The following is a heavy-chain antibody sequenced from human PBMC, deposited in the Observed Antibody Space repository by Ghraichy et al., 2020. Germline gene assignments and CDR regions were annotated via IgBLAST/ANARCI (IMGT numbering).Heavy chain of an antibody. CDR3: ARSVMITFAGIKPQPFDY. D-gene: IGHD3-16*01. CDR1: GGSIRSVDYY. Sequence: SETLSLTCSVSGGSIRSVDYYWNWIRQSPGKGLEWIGYIYYSGTTYFNPSLESRATISTDMSRNQFSLKLRSVTAADTAVYYCARSVMITFAGIKPQPFDYWGQGSLVTVSS. J-gene: IGHJ4*02. CDR2: IYYSGTT. V-gene: IGHV4-30-4*01.